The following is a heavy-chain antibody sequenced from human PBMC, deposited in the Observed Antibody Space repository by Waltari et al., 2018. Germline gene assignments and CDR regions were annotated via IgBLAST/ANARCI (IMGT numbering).Heavy chain of an antibody. CDR1: GFSFRSYW. CDR2: IKEDGSEK. Sequence: QLVESGGGLVQPGGSLRLSCVGSGFSFRSYWISGVRQAPGKGLEWVANIKEDGSEKYYMDPVKGRFTISRDNAKNSVYLQMNSLRAEDTATYYCSGRIFDIWGQGTMVTVSS. CDR3: SGRIFDI. J-gene: IGHJ3*02. V-gene: IGHV3-7*01.